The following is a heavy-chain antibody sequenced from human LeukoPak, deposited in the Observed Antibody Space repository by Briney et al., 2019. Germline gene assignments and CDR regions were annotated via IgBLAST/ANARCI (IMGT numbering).Heavy chain of an antibody. Sequence: SVKVSCKASGGTFSSYAISWVRQAPGQGLEWMGGIIPIFGTANYAQKFQGRVTITADESTSTAYMELSGLRSEDTAVYYCARSRPYWGGDCYSARGYWYFDLWGRGTLVTVSS. J-gene: IGHJ2*01. V-gene: IGHV1-69*01. CDR2: IIPIFGTA. CDR1: GGTFSSYA. CDR3: ARSRPYWGGDCYSARGYWYFDL. D-gene: IGHD2-21*02.